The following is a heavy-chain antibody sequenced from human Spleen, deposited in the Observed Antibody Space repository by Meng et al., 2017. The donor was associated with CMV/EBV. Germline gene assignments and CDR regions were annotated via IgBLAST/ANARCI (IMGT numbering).Heavy chain of an antibody. CDR2: INPSGGST. V-gene: IGHV1-46*01. D-gene: IGHD3-3*01. CDR3: ARGTRTIFGLIITYNFDY. J-gene: IGHJ4*02. CDR1: GYTFTNYY. Sequence: ASVKVSCKASGYTFTNYYMHWVRQAPGQGLEWMGIINPSGGSTSYAQKFQGRVTITRNTSINTAYMELTSLRSEDTAVYYCARGTRTIFGLIITYNFDYWGQGTLVTVSS.